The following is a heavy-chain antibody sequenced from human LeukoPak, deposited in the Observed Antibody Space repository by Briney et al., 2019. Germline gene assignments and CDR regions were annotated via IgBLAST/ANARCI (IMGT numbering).Heavy chain of an antibody. D-gene: IGHD3-16*02. CDR3: ARDLYVWGSYRYSDAFDI. CDR2: IYYSGSA. Sequence: SETLSLTCTVSGGSISSSSYYWGWIRQPPGKGLEWIGSIYYSGSAYYNPSLKSRVTISVDTSKNQFSLKLSSVTAADTAFYYCARDLYVWGSYRYSDAFDIWGQGTMVTVSS. J-gene: IGHJ3*02. V-gene: IGHV4-39*07. CDR1: GGSISSSSYY.